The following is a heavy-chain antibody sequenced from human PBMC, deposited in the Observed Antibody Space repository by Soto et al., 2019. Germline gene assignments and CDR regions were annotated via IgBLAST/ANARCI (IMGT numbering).Heavy chain of an antibody. J-gene: IGHJ5*02. V-gene: IGHV5-51*01. CDR3: ARDYYDSSGSQGNWFDP. CDR1: GYSFTSYW. D-gene: IGHD3-22*01. CDR2: IYPGDSDT. Sequence: GESLKISCKGSGYSFTSYWIGWVRQMPGKGQEWMGIIYPGDSDTRYSPSFQGQVTISADKSISTAYLQWSSLKASDTAMYYCARDYYDSSGSQGNWFDPWGQGTLVTVSS.